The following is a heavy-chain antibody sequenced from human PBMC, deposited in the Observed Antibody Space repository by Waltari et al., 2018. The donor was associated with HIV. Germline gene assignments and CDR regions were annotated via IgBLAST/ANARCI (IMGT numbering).Heavy chain of an antibody. V-gene: IGHV7-4-1*02. Sequence: RQAPGQGLEWMGWINTNTGNPTYAQGFTGRFVFSLDTSVSTAYLQISSLKAEDTAVYYCARGDLGLRLGPSGEGGWFDPWGQGTLVTVSS. CDR3: ARGDLGLRLGPSGEGGWFDP. CDR2: INTNTGNP. D-gene: IGHD3-16*01. J-gene: IGHJ5*02.